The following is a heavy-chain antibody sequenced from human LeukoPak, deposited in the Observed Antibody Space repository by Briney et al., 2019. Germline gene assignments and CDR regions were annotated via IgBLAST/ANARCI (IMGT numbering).Heavy chain of an antibody. V-gene: IGHV3-64*01. J-gene: IGHJ4*02. D-gene: IGHD4-11*01. CDR3: ARWGYYSNYDY. Sequence: GSLRLSCAASGFTVSSFAMHWVRQAPGKQLEYVSAICSNGGCTYYANSVKGRFTISRDNSKNTLYLQMGSLRAEDMAVYYCARWGYYSNYDYWGQGTLVTVSS. CDR1: GFTVSSFA. CDR2: ICSNGGCT.